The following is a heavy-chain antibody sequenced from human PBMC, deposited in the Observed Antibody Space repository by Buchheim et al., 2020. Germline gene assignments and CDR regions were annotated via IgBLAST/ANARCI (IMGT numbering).Heavy chain of an antibody. D-gene: IGHD2-21*01. J-gene: IGHJ6*02. Sequence: QVQLQQWGAGLLKPSETLSLTCAVYGGSFSGYYWSWIRQPPGKGLEWIGEINQSGSTNYSPSLNSRGTISVDTSKNQFSLKLSSVTDADTAVYYCAMCGGADTMDVWGQGTT. V-gene: IGHV4-34*01. CDR1: GGSFSGYY. CDR2: INQSGST. CDR3: AMCGGADTMDV.